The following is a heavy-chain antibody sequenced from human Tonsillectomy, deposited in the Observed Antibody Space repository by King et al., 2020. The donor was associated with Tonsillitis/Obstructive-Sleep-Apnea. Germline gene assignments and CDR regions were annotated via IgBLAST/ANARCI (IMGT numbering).Heavy chain of an antibody. CDR3: AKGAYCSSTSCYSYMDV. CDR1: GFTFDDYA. Sequence: EVQLVESGGGLVQPGRSLRLSCAASGFTFDDYAMHWVRQTPGKGLEWVSGISWNSGSIGYADSVKGRFTISRDNAKNSLYLQMSSLRAEDTALYYCAKGAYCSSTSCYSYMDVWGKGTPVTVSS. J-gene: IGHJ6*03. CDR2: ISWNSGSI. V-gene: IGHV3-9*01. D-gene: IGHD2-2*01.